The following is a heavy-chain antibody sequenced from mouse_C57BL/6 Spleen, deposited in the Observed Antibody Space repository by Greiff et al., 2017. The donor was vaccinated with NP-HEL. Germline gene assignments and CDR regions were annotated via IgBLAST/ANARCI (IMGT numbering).Heavy chain of an antibody. CDR1: GYTFTSSW. CDR2: IDPSDSYT. Sequence: VQLQQSGAELVMPGASVKLSCKASGYTFTSSWMHWVKQRPGQGLEWIGEIDPSDSYTNYNQKFKGKSTLTVDKSSSTAYMQLSSLTSEDSAVYYCARSYGSSYGYFDVWGTGTTVTVSS. J-gene: IGHJ1*03. D-gene: IGHD1-1*01. CDR3: ARSYGSSYGYFDV. V-gene: IGHV1-69*01.